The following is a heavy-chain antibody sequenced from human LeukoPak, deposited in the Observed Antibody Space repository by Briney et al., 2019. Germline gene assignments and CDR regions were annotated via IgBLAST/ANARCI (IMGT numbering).Heavy chain of an antibody. J-gene: IGHJ4*02. Sequence: PGGSLRLSCAASGFTFSSFAMYWVRQAPRKGLVWVSRVQSDGSGSMYANSVMGRFTISRDNSKNMLYLQMNSLTAEDTAAYFCARAQLGTPTDYWGQGTQVTVSS. CDR3: ARAQLGTPTDY. CDR1: GFTFSSFA. V-gene: IGHV3-74*03. CDR2: VQSDGSGS. D-gene: IGHD1-26*01.